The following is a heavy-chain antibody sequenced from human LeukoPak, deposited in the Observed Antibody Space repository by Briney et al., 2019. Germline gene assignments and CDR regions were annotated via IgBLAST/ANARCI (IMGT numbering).Heavy chain of an antibody. CDR3: TTEIPVVVTAY. V-gene: IGHV3-15*07. D-gene: IGHD2-21*02. CDR2: IKSKTDGGTT. CDR1: GFTFSNAW. J-gene: IGHJ4*02. Sequence: GGSLRLSCAASGFTFSNAWMNWVRQAPGKGLEWVGRIKSKTDGGTTDYAAPVKGRFTISRDGSKNTPYLQMNSLKTEDTAVYYCTTEIPVVVTAYWGQGTLVTVSS.